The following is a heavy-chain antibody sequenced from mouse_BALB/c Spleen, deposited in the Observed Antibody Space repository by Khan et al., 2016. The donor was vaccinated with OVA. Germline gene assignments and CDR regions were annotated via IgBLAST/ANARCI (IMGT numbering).Heavy chain of an antibody. CDR2: IWAGGST. Sequence: QVQLKESGPGLVAPSQTLSITCTVPGFSLSNYGVHWVRQPPGKGLEWLGVIWAGGSTNHNSALMSRLPISKDNSKSQVFLKMNSLQTDDTAMYYCARAFYSGAWFAYWGQGTLVTVSA. D-gene: IGHD1-1*01. V-gene: IGHV2-9*02. CDR1: GFSLSNYG. J-gene: IGHJ3*01. CDR3: ARAFYSGAWFAY.